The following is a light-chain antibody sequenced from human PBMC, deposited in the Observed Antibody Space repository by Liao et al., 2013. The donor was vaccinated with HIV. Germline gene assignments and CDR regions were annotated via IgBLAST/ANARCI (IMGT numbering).Light chain of an antibody. CDR1: NIGSKS. V-gene: IGLV3-21*01. CDR3: QSADSSATYPV. CDR2: YNS. J-gene: IGLJ3*02. Sequence: SYELTQPPSVSAAPGKTARITCGGNNIGSKSVHWYQQKPGQAPVVVIYYNSDRPSGIPERFSGSSSGTTVTLTISGVQAEDEADYYCQSADSSATYPVFGGGTKLTVL.